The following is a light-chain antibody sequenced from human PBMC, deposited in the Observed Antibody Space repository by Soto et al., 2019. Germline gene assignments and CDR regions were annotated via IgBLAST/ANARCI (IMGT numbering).Light chain of an antibody. J-gene: IGLJ1*01. V-gene: IGLV2-14*01. Sequence: QSALTQPASVSGSPGQSITISCTGTSSDIGGYDYVSWYQQRPGKAPKLMIYEVRYRPSGVSTRFSGSKSGNTASLTISGLQAEDDAVYYCCSYTRTSNHYFFGSGTKGTVL. CDR3: CSYTRTSNHYF. CDR2: EVR. CDR1: SSDIGGYDY.